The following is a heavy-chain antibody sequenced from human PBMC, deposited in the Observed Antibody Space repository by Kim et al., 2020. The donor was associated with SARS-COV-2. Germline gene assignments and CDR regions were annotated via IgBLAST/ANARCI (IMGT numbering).Heavy chain of an antibody. CDR1: GFTFDDYA. V-gene: IGHV3-9*01. CDR2: ISWNSGSI. J-gene: IGHJ4*01. CDR3: AKVYYGSGSYYEGYFDY. Sequence: GGSLRLSCAASGFTFDDYAMHWVRQAPGKGLEWVSGISWNSGSIGYADSVKGRFTISRDNAKNSLYLQMNSLRAEDTALYYCAKVYYGSGSYYEGYFDY. D-gene: IGHD3-10*01.